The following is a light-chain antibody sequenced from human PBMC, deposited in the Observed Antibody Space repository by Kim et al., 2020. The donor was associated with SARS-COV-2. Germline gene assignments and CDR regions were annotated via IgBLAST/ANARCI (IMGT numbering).Light chain of an antibody. CDR2: EVN. V-gene: IGLV2-8*01. Sequence: QSVAISCTRASSDISAYKYVAWYQQHPGKAPTLMIYEVNRRPSGVPDRFSGSKSGNTASLTVAGLQAEDEADYYCTTYAGSNNLDVFGTGTKVTVL. CDR3: TTYAGSNNLDV. CDR1: SSDISAYKY. J-gene: IGLJ1*01.